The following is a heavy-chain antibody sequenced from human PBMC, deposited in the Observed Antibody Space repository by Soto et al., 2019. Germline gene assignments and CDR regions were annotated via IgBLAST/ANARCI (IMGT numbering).Heavy chain of an antibody. CDR1: GFTFSSYS. CDR2: ISVSSAT. Sequence: ESGGGLVQPGGSLRLSCAASGFTFSSYSMNWVRQAPGKGLEWISYISVSSATYYADSVKGRFTISRDNAKNSVYLQMNSLRDEDTAVYYCARDPGPYSSPVDYWGPGTLVTVSS. CDR3: ARDPGPYSSPVDY. V-gene: IGHV3-48*02. J-gene: IGHJ4*02. D-gene: IGHD6-13*01.